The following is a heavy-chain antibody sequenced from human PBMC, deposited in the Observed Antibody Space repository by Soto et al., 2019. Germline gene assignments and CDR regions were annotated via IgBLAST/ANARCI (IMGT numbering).Heavy chain of an antibody. CDR3: ARDDNWEPRGVEAQHDDYFDY. CDR2: VDTGNGDT. CDR1: GYTFTSYA. J-gene: IGHJ4*02. Sequence: ASVKVSCKASGYTFTSYAIHWVRQAPGQSLEWMGWVDTGNGDTKYSQKFQGRVTITRDTYANTADMELSSLRSEDTAVYYCARDDNWEPRGVEAQHDDYFDYWGQGTLVTVSS. V-gene: IGHV1-3*04. D-gene: IGHD1-1*01.